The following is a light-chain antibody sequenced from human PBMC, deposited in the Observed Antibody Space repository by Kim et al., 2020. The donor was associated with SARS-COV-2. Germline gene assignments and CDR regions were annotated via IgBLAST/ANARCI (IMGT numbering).Light chain of an antibody. CDR1: QDISNY. J-gene: IGKJ1*01. CDR3: QKYNSAPRT. Sequence: DIQMTQSPSSLSASVGDGVTITCRASQDISNYLAWYQQKPGKVPKLLISAASALQSGVPSRFSGSGSGTDFTLTISSLQPEDVATYYCQKYNSAPRTFGQGTKVDIK. V-gene: IGKV1-27*01. CDR2: AAS.